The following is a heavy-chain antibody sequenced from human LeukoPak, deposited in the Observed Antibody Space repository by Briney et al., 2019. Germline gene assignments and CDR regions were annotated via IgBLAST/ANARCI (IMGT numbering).Heavy chain of an antibody. CDR1: GFTFSSYA. V-gene: IGHV3-30-3*01. CDR2: ISYDGSNK. D-gene: IGHD3-10*01. CDR3: ASAYGSGSQNHDY. J-gene: IGHJ4*02. Sequence: GGSLRLSCAASGFTFSSYAMHWVRQAPGKGLEWVAVISYDGSNKYYADSVKGRFTISRDNSKNTLYLQMNSLRAEDTAVYYCASAYGSGSQNHDYWGQGTLVTVSS.